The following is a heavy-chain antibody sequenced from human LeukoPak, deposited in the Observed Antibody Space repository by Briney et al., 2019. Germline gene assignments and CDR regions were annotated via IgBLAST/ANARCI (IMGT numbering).Heavy chain of an antibody. CDR1: GFTFSAYS. J-gene: IGHJ4*02. CDR3: ARVSKPEYSSTWYEDF. CDR2: INSSSNYN. V-gene: IGHV3-21*01. D-gene: IGHD2/OR15-2a*01. Sequence: WGSLRLSCAASGFTFSAYSMNWVRQAPGKGLEWVSSINSSSNYNYIGDSVKGRFTIFRDNAKNSLYLQMNSLRDEDTAVYYCARVSKPEYSSTWYEDFWGQGTLVTVSS.